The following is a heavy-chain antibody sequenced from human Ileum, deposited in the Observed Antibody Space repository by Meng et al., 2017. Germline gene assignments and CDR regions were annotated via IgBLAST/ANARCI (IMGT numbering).Heavy chain of an antibody. V-gene: IGHV4-4*02. CDR2: ISHSGSA. D-gene: IGHD4-23*01. J-gene: IGHJ4*02. Sequence: VRLQESGPGLVRPSGTLSLTCAVSSGSISSKTYWSWVRQPPGKGLEWIGQISHSGSAYYNPSLKSRVTMSVDKSKSQFSLMLTSVTAADTAIYYCARHGGYSQDFWGQGTLVTVSS. CDR1: SGSISSKTY. CDR3: ARHGGYSQDF.